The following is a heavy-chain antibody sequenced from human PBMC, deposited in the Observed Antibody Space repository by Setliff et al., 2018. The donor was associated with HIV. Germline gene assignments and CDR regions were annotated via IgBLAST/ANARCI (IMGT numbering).Heavy chain of an antibody. Sequence: SQTLSLPCAVYGGSFSGYYWSWIRQPPGKGLEWIGEINHSGSTNYNPSLKSRVTISVDTSKNQFSLKLSSVTAAETAVYYCASHPLTVTTSDFDYWGQGTLVTVSS. CDR2: INHSGST. D-gene: IGHD4-17*01. CDR3: ASHPLTVTTSDFDY. V-gene: IGHV4-34*01. CDR1: GGSFSGYY. J-gene: IGHJ4*02.